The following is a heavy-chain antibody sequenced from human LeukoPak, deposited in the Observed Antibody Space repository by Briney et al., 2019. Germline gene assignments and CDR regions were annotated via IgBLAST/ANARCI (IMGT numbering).Heavy chain of an antibody. CDR2: ISGSGGST. D-gene: IGHD3-10*01. Sequence: GGSLRLSCAASGFTFSSYAMSWARQAPGKGLEWVSAISGSGGSTYYADSVKGRFTISRDNFKNTLYLQMNSLRAEDTAVYYCAKDSGNLLWFGELPFDYWGQGTLVTVSS. CDR1: GFTFSSYA. CDR3: AKDSGNLLWFGELPFDY. J-gene: IGHJ4*02. V-gene: IGHV3-23*01.